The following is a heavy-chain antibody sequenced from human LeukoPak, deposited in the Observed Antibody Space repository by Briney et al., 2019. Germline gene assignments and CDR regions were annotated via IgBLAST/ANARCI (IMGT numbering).Heavy chain of an antibody. CDR3: ARTGSTVTMLYPFDH. D-gene: IGHD4-17*01. J-gene: IGHJ4*02. V-gene: IGHV4-59*01. CDR1: GGSIRSYY. Sequence: SETLSLTCTASGGSIRSYYWSWIRQPPGKGLEWIGYIYYSGSTNYNPSLKSRVSISVDTSKNQFSLKLSSVTAADAAVYYCARTGSTVTMLYPFDHWGQGTLVTVSS. CDR2: IYYSGST.